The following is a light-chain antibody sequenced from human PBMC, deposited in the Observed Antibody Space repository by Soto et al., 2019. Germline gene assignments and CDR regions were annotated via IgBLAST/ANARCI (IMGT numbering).Light chain of an antibody. V-gene: IGKV3-20*01. CDR2: GSS. J-gene: IGKJ1*01. CDR3: QQYGISPWT. CDR1: QSLRSRY. Sequence: EVVLTQSPGALSLSPGERVTLSRRASQSLRSRYLAWYQQKPGQAPRLLVYGSSSRATGIPDRFSGTGSETDFTLTISRLEPEDCAVYYCQQYGISPWTFGQGTKVEIK.